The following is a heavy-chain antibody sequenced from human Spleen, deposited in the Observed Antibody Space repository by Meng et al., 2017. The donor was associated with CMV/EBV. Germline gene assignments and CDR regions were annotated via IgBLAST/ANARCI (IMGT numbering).Heavy chain of an antibody. CDR1: GYTFTAHY. V-gene: IGHV1-2*02. CDR2: IHPHRGDT. CDR3: AREFTIFGVVIYYYYGMDV. Sequence: ASVKVSCKASGYTFTAHYFHWVRQAPGQGLEWMGWIHPHRGDTNYAQQFQGRVTLTRDTSINTGYMELTRLRSDDTAVYYCAREFTIFGVVIYYYYGMDVWGQGTTVTVSS. J-gene: IGHJ6*02. D-gene: IGHD3-3*01.